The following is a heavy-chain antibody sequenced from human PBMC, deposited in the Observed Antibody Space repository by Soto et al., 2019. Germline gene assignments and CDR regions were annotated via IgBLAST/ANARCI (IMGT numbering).Heavy chain of an antibody. V-gene: IGHV3-23*01. D-gene: IGHD4-17*01. CDR1: GFTFSSYA. Sequence: PGGSLRLSCAASGFTFSSYAMSWVRQAPGKGLEWVSAISGSGGSTYYADSVKGRFTISRDNSKNTLYLQMNSLRAEDTAVYYCAKDACSLTTVTTSWWFDPWGQGTLVTVSS. J-gene: IGHJ5*02. CDR3: AKDACSLTTVTTSWWFDP. CDR2: ISGSGGST.